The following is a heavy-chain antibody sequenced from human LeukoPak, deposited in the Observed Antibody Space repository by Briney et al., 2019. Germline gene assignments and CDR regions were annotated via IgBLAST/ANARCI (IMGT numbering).Heavy chain of an antibody. V-gene: IGHV4-34*01. D-gene: IGHD3-22*01. CDR3: ARAVQGSSGYYNDY. J-gene: IGHJ4*02. Sequence: SETLSLNCAVYGGSFSGYYWSWIRQPPGKGLEWIGEINHSGSTNYNPSLKSLVTISVDTSKNQFSLKLSSVTAADTAVYYCARAVQGSSGYYNDYWGQGTLVTVSS. CDR2: INHSGST. CDR1: GGSFSGYY.